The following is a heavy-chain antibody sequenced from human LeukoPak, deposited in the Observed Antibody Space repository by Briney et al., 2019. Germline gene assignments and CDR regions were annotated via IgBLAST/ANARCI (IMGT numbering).Heavy chain of an antibody. CDR1: GGSFSGYY. CDR2: INHSGST. J-gene: IGHJ4*02. V-gene: IGHV4-34*01. Sequence: SETLSLTCAVYGGSFSGYYWSWIRQPPGKGLEWIGEINHSGSTNYNPSLKSRVTISVDTSKNQFSLKLSSVTAADTAVYYCARGRAEYYFDYWGQGTLVIVSS. CDR3: ARGRAEYYFDY.